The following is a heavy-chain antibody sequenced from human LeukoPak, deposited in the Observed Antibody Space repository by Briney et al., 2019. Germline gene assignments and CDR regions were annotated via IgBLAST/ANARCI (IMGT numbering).Heavy chain of an antibody. CDR2: ISYDGSNK. D-gene: IGHD2-2*01. J-gene: IGHJ4*02. V-gene: IGHV3-30-3*01. CDR3: AREYLGGVYFDY. Sequence: PGGSLRLSCAASAFTFSRNAMHWVRQAPGKGLEWVAVISYDGSNKYYADSVKGRFTISRDNSKNTLYLQMNSLRAEDTAVYHCAREYLGGVYFDYWGQGTLVTVSS. CDR1: AFTFSRNA.